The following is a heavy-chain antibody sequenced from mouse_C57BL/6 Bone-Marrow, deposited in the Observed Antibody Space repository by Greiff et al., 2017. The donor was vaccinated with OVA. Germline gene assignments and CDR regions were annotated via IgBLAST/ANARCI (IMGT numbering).Heavy chain of an antibody. D-gene: IGHD1-1*01. CDR2: IDPSDSET. CDR1: GYTFTSYW. J-gene: IGHJ2*01. CDR3: ARKDLTTVGTYYFGY. Sequence: QVQLQQPGAELVRPGSSVKLSCKASGYTFTSYWMHWVKQRPIQGLEWIGNIDPSDSETHYNQKFKDKATLTVDKSSSTAYMQLSSLTSEDSAVYYCARKDLTTVGTYYFGYWGQGTTLTVSS. V-gene: IGHV1-52*01.